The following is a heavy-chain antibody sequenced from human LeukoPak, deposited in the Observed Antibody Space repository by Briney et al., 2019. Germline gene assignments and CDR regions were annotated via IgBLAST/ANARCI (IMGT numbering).Heavy chain of an antibody. J-gene: IGHJ6*04. CDR3: ARGGLRYSPYGMDV. V-gene: IGHV3-53*01. Sequence: GGSLRLSCAASVFTVSSNYRNWGRQAPGKGLEWVSVIYSGGSTYYSYSVKGRFTISRDNSKKTLYLQMNSLRAEVTGVYYCARGGLRYSPYGMDVWGKGTTVTVSS. CDR1: VFTVSSNY. CDR2: IYSGGST. D-gene: IGHD3-9*01.